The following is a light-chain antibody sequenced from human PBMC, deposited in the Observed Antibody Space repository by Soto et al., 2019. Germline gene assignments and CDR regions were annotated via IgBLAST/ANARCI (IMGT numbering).Light chain of an antibody. CDR3: QQSFATPVT. Sequence: GDRVTITCRASQNINNYLNWYQQKPGKAPNLLIYGVSTLESGVPSRFSGTGSRTDFTLTITSLQPEDFATYYCQQSFATPVTFGQGTRLVIK. CDR1: QNINNY. V-gene: IGKV1-39*01. CDR2: GVS. J-gene: IGKJ5*01.